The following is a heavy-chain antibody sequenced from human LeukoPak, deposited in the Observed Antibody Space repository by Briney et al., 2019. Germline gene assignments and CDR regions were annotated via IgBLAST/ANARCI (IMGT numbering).Heavy chain of an antibody. CDR3: ARGRTGTTKWSWFDP. CDR1: GGSFSGYY. V-gene: IGHV4-34*01. CDR2: INHSGST. D-gene: IGHD1-1*01. J-gene: IGHJ5*02. Sequence: SETLSLTCAVYGGSFSGYYWSWIRQPPGKGLEWIGEINHSGSTNYIPSLKSRVTISVDTSKNQFSLKLSSVTAADTAVYYCARGRTGTTKWSWFDPWGQGTLVTVSS.